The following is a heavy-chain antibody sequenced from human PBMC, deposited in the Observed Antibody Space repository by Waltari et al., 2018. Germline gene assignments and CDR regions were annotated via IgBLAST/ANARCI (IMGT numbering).Heavy chain of an antibody. J-gene: IGHJ5*02. CDR3: ARDLRVGATNWFDP. D-gene: IGHD1-26*01. CDR2: IYTSGST. CDR1: GGSISSYY. V-gene: IGHV4-4*07. Sequence: QVQLQESGPGLVKPSETLSLTCTVSGGSISSYYWSWIRQPAGKGLEWIGRIYTSGSTNYNPPLKSRVTMSVDTSKNQFSLKLSSVTAADTAVYYCARDLRVGATNWFDPWGQGTLVTVSS.